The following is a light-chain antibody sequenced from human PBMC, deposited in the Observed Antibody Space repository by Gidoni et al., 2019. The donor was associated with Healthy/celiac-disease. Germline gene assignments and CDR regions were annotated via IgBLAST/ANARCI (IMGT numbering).Light chain of an antibody. CDR1: SSNIGAGYD. J-gene: IGLJ2*01. CDR3: QSYDSSLSGGV. V-gene: IGLV1-40*01. CDR2: GNS. Sequence: QSVLTPPPSVSGAPGQRVTISCTGNSSNIGAGYDVHWYQQLPGTAPKLLIYGNSNRPSGVPDRFSGSKSGTSASLAITGLQAEDEADYYCQSYDSSLSGGVFGGGTKLTVL.